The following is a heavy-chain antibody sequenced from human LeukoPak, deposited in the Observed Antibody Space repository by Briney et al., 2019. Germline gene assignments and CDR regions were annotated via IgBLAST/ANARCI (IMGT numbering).Heavy chain of an antibody. CDR2: IWYDGSNK. CDR3: ARGLSGAAAGDDAFDI. J-gene: IGHJ3*02. D-gene: IGHD6-13*01. CDR1: GFTFSSYG. Sequence: GGSLRLSCAASGFTFSSYGMHWVRQAPGKGLEWVAVIWYDGSNKYYADSVKGRFTISRDNSKNTLYLQMNCLRAEDTAVYYCARGLSGAAAGDDAFDIWGQGTMVTVSS. V-gene: IGHV3-33*01.